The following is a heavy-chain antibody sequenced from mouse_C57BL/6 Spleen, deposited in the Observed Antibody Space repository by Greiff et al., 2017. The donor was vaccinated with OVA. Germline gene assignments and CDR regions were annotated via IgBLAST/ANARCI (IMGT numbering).Heavy chain of an antibody. CDR3: ARGLGRLHWYFDV. J-gene: IGHJ1*03. V-gene: IGHV1-26*01. CDR2: INPNNGGT. CDR1: GYTFTDYY. Sequence: VQLKESGPELVKPGASVKISCKASGYTFTDYYMNWVKQSHGKSLEWIGDINPNNGGTSYNQKFKGKATLTVDKSSSTAYMELRSLTSEDSAVYYCARGLGRLHWYFDVWGTGTTVTVSS. D-gene: IGHD4-1*01.